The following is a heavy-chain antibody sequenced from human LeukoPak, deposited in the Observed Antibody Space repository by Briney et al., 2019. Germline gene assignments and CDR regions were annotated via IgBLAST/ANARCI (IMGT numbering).Heavy chain of an antibody. J-gene: IGHJ4*02. D-gene: IGHD3-22*01. V-gene: IGHV5-51*01. Sequence: GESLKISCKSSGYSFTNYWIGWVRQKPGKGLEWMGIIFPGDSDTRYSPSFQGQVTISADKSISTAYLQWSSLKASDTAMYYCARRLTYDSRAYYCLDYWGQGTLVTVSS. CDR3: ARRLTYDSRAYYCLDY. CDR2: IFPGDSDT. CDR1: GYSFTNYW.